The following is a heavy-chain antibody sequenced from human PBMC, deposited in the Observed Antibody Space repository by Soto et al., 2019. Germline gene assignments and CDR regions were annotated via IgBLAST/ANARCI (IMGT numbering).Heavy chain of an antibody. J-gene: IGHJ3*02. V-gene: IGHV3-48*01. CDR2: ISSSSSTI. CDR1: GFTFSSYS. CDR3: AREGEYSGYEGGAFDI. D-gene: IGHD5-12*01. Sequence: GGSLRLSCAASGFTFSSYSMNWVRQAPGKGLEWVSYISSSSSTIYYADSVKGRFTISRDNAKNSLYLQMNSLRAEDTAVYYCAREGEYSGYEGGAFDIWGQGTMVTVSS.